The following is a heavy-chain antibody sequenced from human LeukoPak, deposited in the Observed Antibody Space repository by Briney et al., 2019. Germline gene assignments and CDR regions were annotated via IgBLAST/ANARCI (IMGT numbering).Heavy chain of an antibody. J-gene: IGHJ4*02. Sequence: GGSLRLSCAASGFTFSSYGMHWVRQAPGKGLEWVAVISYDGSNKYYADSVKGRFIISRDNSKNTLYLQMNSLRAEDTAVYYCAKVPPGGGYWGYFDYWGQGTLVTVSS. D-gene: IGHD2-21*02. V-gene: IGHV3-30*18. CDR3: AKVPPGGGYWGYFDY. CDR1: GFTFSSYG. CDR2: ISYDGSNK.